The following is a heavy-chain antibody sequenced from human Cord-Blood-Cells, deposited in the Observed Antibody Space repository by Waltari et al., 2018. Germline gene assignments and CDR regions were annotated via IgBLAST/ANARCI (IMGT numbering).Heavy chain of an antibody. CDR3: ASGQWELRVYDY. V-gene: IGHV4-38-2*01. CDR1: GYSLSSGYY. CDR2: NYHSGST. J-gene: IGHJ4*02. D-gene: IGHD1-26*01. Sequence: QVQLQESGPGLVKPSETLSLTCAVSGYSLSSGYYWGWIRQPPGKGLEWIGSNYHSGSTYYNPSLKSRVTISVDTSKNQFSLKLSSVTAADTAVYYCASGQWELRVYDYWGQGTLVTVSS.